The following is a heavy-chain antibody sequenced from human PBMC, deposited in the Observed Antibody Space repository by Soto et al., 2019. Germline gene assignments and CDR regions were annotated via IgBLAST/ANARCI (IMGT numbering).Heavy chain of an antibody. CDR2: ISSSSSTI. Sequence: GGSLRLSCAASGFTFSSDAMHWFRQAPGKGLEGVSYISSSSSTIYYADSVKGRFTISRDNAKNSLYLQMNSLRDEDTAVYYCARAPRLTSYFDYWGQGTLVTVSS. D-gene: IGHD3-22*01. CDR1: GFTFSSDA. CDR3: ARAPRLTSYFDY. J-gene: IGHJ4*02. V-gene: IGHV3-48*02.